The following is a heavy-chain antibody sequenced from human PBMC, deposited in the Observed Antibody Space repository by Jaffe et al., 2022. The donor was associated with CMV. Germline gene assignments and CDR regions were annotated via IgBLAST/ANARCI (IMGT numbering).Heavy chain of an antibody. Sequence: EVQLLESGGGLVQPGGSLRLSCAASGFTFSSYAMSWVRQAPGKGLEWVSAISGSGGSTYYADSVKGRFTISRDNSKNTLYLQMNSLRAEDTAVYYCAKDIRRYYDFWSGYYAAFDYWGQGTLVTVSS. CDR2: ISGSGGST. V-gene: IGHV3-23*01. D-gene: IGHD3-3*01. CDR3: AKDIRRYYDFWSGYYAAFDY. CDR1: GFTFSSYA. J-gene: IGHJ4*02.